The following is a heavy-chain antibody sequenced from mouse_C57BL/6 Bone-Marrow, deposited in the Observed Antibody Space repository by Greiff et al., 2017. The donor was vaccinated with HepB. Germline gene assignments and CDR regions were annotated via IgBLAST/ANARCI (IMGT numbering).Heavy chain of an antibody. V-gene: IGHV5-12*01. CDR1: GFTFSDYY. CDR2: ISNGGGST. CDR3: ARQGGYDYDTAWFAY. Sequence: EVKLVESGGGLVQPGGSLKLSCAASGFTFSDYYMYWVRQTPEKRLEWVAYISNGGGSTYYPDTVKGRFTISSDNAKNTLYLQMSRLKSEDTAMYYCARQGGYDYDTAWFAYWGQGTLVTVSA. J-gene: IGHJ3*01. D-gene: IGHD2-4*01.